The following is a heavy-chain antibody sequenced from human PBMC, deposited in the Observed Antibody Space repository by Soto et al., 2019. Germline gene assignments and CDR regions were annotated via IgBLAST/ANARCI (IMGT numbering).Heavy chain of an antibody. Sequence: GASVKVSCKASGGTFSSYAISWVRQAPGQGLEWMGGIIPIFGTANYAQKFQGRVTITADESTSTAYMELSSLRSEDTAVYYCARVLAGLELRAYYYYGMDVWGQGTTVTVSS. D-gene: IGHD1-7*01. CDR1: GGTFSSYA. V-gene: IGHV1-69*13. J-gene: IGHJ6*02. CDR2: IIPIFGTA. CDR3: ARVLAGLELRAYYYYGMDV.